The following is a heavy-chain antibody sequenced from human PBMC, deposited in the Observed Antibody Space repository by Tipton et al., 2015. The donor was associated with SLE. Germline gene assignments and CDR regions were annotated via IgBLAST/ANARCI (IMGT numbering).Heavy chain of an antibody. CDR3: ARLYRVAVADLEAFDI. CDR2: IYYNGDA. CDR1: GGSLGSEY. J-gene: IGHJ3*02. D-gene: IGHD6-19*01. V-gene: IGHV4-59*01. Sequence: TLSLTCTVSGGSLGSEYWSWIRQPPGKGLEWIGHIYYNGDANYNPSLKSRLTISVDTSKNQFSLQLSSVTAADTAVYYCARLYRVAVADLEAFDIRGQGKMVAVSS.